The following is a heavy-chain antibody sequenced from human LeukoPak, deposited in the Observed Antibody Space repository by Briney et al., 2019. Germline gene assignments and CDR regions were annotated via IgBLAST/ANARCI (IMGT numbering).Heavy chain of an antibody. V-gene: IGHV4-39*07. CDR2: IYYSGST. D-gene: IGHD6-19*01. CDR3: TRGVLAIAVLPDRGEYYFDS. CDR1: GGSVSSSSYY. Sequence: PSETLSLTCTVSGGSVSSSSYYWGWIRQPPGKGLEWIGIIYYSGSTNYNPSLKSRVTLSIDTSKNQFSLMLSSVTAADTAVYYCTRGVLAIAVLPDRGEYYFDSWGQGTLVTVSS. J-gene: IGHJ4*02.